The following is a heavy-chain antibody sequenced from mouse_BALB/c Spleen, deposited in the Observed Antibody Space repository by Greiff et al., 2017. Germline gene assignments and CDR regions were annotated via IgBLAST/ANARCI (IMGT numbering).Heavy chain of an antibody. J-gene: IGHJ1*01. Sequence: VHVKQSGPELVKPGASVKMSCKASGYTFTSYVMHWVKQKPGQGLEWIGYINPYNDGTKYNEKFKGKATLTSDKSSSTAYMELSSLTSEDSAVYYCARWGDYHWYFDVWGAGTTVTVSS. V-gene: IGHV1-14*01. D-gene: IGHD2-4*01. CDR1: GYTFTSYV. CDR2: INPYNDGT. CDR3: ARWGDYHWYFDV.